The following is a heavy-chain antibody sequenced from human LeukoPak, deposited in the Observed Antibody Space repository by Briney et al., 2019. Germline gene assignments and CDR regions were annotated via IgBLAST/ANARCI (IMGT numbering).Heavy chain of an antibody. CDR1: GYTFTSYG. Sequence: ASVKVSCKASGYTFTSYGISWVRQPPGQGLEWMGWISAYNGNTNYAQKLQGRVTMTTDTSTSTAYMERRSLRPDDTAVYYCARDRRVGYSISWYNYWGQGTLVTVSS. V-gene: IGHV1-18*01. CDR2: ISAYNGNT. J-gene: IGHJ4*02. D-gene: IGHD6-13*01. CDR3: ARDRRVGYSISWYNY.